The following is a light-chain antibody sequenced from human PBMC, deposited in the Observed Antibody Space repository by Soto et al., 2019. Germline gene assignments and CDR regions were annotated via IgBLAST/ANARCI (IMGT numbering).Light chain of an antibody. CDR3: QQYNSYWGT. CDR2: DAS. Sequence: NQMSQSPSTLSASVGDRVTMTCRASQSISNWLAWYQQKQGKAPKLLIYDASSLESGVPSRFSGSGSGTEFTLTISSLQPDDFATYYCQQYNSYWGTFGQGTKVDIK. J-gene: IGKJ1*01. CDR1: QSISNW. V-gene: IGKV1-5*01.